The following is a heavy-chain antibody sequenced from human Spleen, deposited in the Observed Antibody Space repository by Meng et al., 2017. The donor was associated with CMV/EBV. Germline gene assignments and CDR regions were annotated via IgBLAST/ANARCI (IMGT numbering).Heavy chain of an antibody. Sequence: GGSLRLSCAASGFSLSTYWMSWVRQAPGKGLEWVANIKQDGSEKYYVDSVKGRFTISRDNAKNSLILQMNSLRAEDTAVYYCARERSPYGALDYWGQGSLVTVSS. CDR3: ARERSPYGALDY. J-gene: IGHJ4*02. V-gene: IGHV3-7*01. CDR1: GFSLSTYW. CDR2: IKQDGSEK. D-gene: IGHD4-17*01.